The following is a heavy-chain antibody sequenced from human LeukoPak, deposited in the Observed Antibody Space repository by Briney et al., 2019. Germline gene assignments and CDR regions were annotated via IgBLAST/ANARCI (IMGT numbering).Heavy chain of an antibody. CDR2: IKQDGSEK. D-gene: IGHD6-13*01. Sequence: GGSLRLSCAASGFTFNTYWMSWVRQAPGKGLEWVANIKQDGSEKYYVDSVKGRFTISRDNAKNSLYLQMNSLRAEDTAVYYCARETPAAAQYYMDVWGKGTTVTVSS. V-gene: IGHV3-7*01. CDR1: GFTFNTYW. J-gene: IGHJ6*03. CDR3: ARETPAAAQYYMDV.